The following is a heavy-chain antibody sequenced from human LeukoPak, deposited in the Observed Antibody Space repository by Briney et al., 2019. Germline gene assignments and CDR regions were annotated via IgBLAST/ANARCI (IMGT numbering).Heavy chain of an antibody. CDR2: ISYDGSNK. Sequence: PGGSLRLSCAASEFTFSSYWMHWVRQAPGKGLEWVAVISYDGSNKYYADSVKGRFTISRDNSKNTLYLQMNSLRAEDTAVYYCARDTWTTVVTGFDYWGQGTLVTVSS. V-gene: IGHV3-30*03. D-gene: IGHD4-23*01. CDR1: EFTFSSYW. J-gene: IGHJ4*02. CDR3: ARDTWTTVVTGFDY.